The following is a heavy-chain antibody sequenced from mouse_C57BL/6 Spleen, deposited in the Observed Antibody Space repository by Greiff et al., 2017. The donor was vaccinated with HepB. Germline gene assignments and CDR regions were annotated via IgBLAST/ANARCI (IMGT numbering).Heavy chain of an antibody. Sequence: QVQLQQSGAELMKPGASVKLSCKATGYTFTGYWIEWVKQRPGHGLEWIGEILPGSGSTNYNEKFKGKATFTADKSSNTAYMQLSSLTTEDSAIYYCARCLYDGYYDAMDYWGQGTSVTVSS. V-gene: IGHV1-9*01. J-gene: IGHJ4*01. D-gene: IGHD2-3*01. CDR3: ARCLYDGYYDAMDY. CDR1: GYTFTGYW. CDR2: ILPGSGST.